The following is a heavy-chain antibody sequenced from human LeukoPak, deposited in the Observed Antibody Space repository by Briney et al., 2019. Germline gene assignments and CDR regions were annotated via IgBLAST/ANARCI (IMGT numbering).Heavy chain of an antibody. CDR3: ARAVHSSSSEENYYFDY. CDR2: ISYDGSNK. J-gene: IGHJ4*02. Sequence: GRSLRLSCAASGFTFSSYAMHWVRQAPGKGLEWVAVISYDGSNKYYADSVKGRFTISRDNSKNTLYLQMNSLRAEDTAVYYCARAVHSSSSEENYYFDYWGQGTLVTVSS. CDR1: GFTFSSYA. D-gene: IGHD6-6*01. V-gene: IGHV3-30-3*01.